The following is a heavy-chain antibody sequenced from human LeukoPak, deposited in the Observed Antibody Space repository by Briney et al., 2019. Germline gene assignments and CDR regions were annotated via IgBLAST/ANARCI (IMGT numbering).Heavy chain of an antibody. J-gene: IGHJ4*02. Sequence: SETLSLTCTVSGGSISSSSYYWGWIRQPPGKGLEWIGSIYYSGSTYYNPSLKSRVTISVYTSKNQFSLKLSSVTAADTAVYYCARDTYYYDSSGYWADYWGQGTLVTVSS. D-gene: IGHD3-22*01. CDR2: IYYSGST. CDR3: ARDTYYYDSSGYWADY. CDR1: GGSISSSSYY. V-gene: IGHV4-39*07.